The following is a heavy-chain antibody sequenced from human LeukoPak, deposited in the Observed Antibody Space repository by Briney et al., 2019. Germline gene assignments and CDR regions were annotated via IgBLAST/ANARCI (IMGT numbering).Heavy chain of an antibody. CDR3: AKEQPGPFDY. V-gene: IGHV3-30*18. CDR1: GFTFSSYG. J-gene: IGHJ4*02. Sequence: GRSLRLSCAASGFTFSSYGMHWVRQAPGKGLEWVAVISYDGSNKYYADSVKGRFTISRDNSKNTLYLQMNSLRAEDTAVYYRAKEQPGPFDYWGQGTLVTVSS. CDR2: ISYDGSNK. D-gene: IGHD1-14*01.